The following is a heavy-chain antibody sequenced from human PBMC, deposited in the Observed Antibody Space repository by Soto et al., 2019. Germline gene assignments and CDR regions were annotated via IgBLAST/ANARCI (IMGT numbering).Heavy chain of an antibody. Sequence: ASVKVSCKASGGTFSSYAISWVRQAPGQGLEWMGGIIPYNGTANYAQKFQGRVTITADESTSTAYMELSSLRSEDTAVYYCARDLVVLRYFDWLSRPPNDAFDIWGQGTMVTVSS. J-gene: IGHJ3*02. CDR3: ARDLVVLRYFDWLSRPPNDAFDI. V-gene: IGHV1-69*13. D-gene: IGHD3-9*01. CDR2: IIPYNGTA. CDR1: GGTFSSYA.